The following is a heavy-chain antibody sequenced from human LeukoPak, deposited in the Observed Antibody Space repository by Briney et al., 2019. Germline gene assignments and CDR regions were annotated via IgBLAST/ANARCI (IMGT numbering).Heavy chain of an antibody. V-gene: IGHV1-8*01. CDR1: GYTFTSYD. D-gene: IGHD6-6*01. Sequence: GASVKVSCKASGYTFTSYDINWVRQATGQGLEWMGWMNPNSGNTGYAQKFQGRVTITRNTSISTAYMELSSLRSEDTAVYYCARVRRSSSSGGFDYWGQGTLVTVSS. CDR3: ARVRRSSSSGGFDY. J-gene: IGHJ4*02. CDR2: MNPNSGNT.